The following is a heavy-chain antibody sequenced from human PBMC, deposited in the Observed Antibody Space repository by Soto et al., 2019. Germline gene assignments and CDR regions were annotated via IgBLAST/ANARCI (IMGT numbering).Heavy chain of an antibody. V-gene: IGHV4-31*11. CDR2: LPYTGIT. D-gene: IGHD2-8*02. CDR1: VASISIGDSS. J-gene: IGHJ4*02. Sequence: SETLSLTCAISVASISIGDSSWSWIRQRPGKGPPRPGHLPYTGITYYNPSLKSRVTISLDASKNQFSLKLTSATAADTAVYFCAREPYSTSANCFIHVDSWGQGSMVTVSS. CDR3: AREPYSTSANCFIHVDS.